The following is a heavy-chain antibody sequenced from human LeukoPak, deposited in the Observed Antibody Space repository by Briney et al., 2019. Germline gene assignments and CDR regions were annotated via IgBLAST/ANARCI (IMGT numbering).Heavy chain of an antibody. Sequence: ASVKVSCKVSGYTLTELSMHWVRQAPGKGLEWMGGFDPEDGETIYAQKFQGRVTMTEDTSTDTAYMELSSLRSEDMAVYYCATDNDSSGWYFPANWGQGTLVTVSS. CDR1: GYTLTELS. V-gene: IGHV1-24*01. CDR3: ATDNDSSGWYFPAN. J-gene: IGHJ4*02. CDR2: FDPEDGET. D-gene: IGHD6-19*01.